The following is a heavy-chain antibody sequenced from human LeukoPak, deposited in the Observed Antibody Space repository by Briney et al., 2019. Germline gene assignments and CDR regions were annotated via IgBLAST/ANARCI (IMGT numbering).Heavy chain of an antibody. D-gene: IGHD3-22*01. CDR2: IKQDGSEK. V-gene: IGHV3-7*01. CDR1: GFTFSSYW. Sequence: GGSLRLSCAASGFTFSSYWMSWVRQAPGKGLEWVANIKQDGSEKYYVDSVKGRFTISRDNAKNSLYLQMNSLRAEDTAVYYCARTLYYYDSGGYYGRDYWGQGTLVTVSS. CDR3: ARTLYYYDSGGYYGRDY. J-gene: IGHJ4*02.